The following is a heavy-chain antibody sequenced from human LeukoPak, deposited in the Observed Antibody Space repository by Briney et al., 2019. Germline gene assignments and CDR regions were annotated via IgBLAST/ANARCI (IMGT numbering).Heavy chain of an antibody. CDR3: ARGDRGSSWYLY. CDR1: GGSFSGYY. J-gene: IGHJ4*02. Sequence: SETLSLTCAVYGGSFSGYYWSWIRQPPGKGLEWIGEINHSGSTNYNPSLKSRVTISVDTSKNQFSLKLSSVTAADTAVYYCARGDRGSSWYLYWGQGTLVTVSS. V-gene: IGHV4-34*01. CDR2: INHSGST. D-gene: IGHD6-13*01.